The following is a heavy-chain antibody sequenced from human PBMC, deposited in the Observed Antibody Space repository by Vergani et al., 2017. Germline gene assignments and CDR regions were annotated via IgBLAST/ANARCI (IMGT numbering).Heavy chain of an antibody. CDR3: ARLYGRDSGGSKYFDY. CDR1: GYSFTNYW. V-gene: IGHV5-51*01. Sequence: EVQLVQSGAEVKKPGESLKISCQISGYSFTNYWIGWARQMPGKGLEWMGIIHPADSDTRHSPSFQGQVTISVDKSISTAYLQRSSLRDSDSAMYYCARLYGRDSGGSKYFDYWGQGTLVTVSS. J-gene: IGHJ4*02. CDR2: IHPADSDT. D-gene: IGHD5-12*01.